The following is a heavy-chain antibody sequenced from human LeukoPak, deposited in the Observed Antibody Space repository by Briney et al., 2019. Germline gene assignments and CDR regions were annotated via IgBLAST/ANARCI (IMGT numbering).Heavy chain of an antibody. CDR2: IYYSGST. CDR3: ARVRGDCSGGSCYYYFDY. D-gene: IGHD2-15*01. J-gene: IGHJ4*02. Sequence: SETLSLTCTVSGGSISSGDYYWSWIRQPPGKGLEWIGYIYYSGSTYYNPSLKSRVTISVDTSKNQFSLKLSSVTAADTAVYYCARVRGDCSGGSCYYYFDYWGQGTLVTVSS. V-gene: IGHV4-30-4*01. CDR1: GGSISSGDYY.